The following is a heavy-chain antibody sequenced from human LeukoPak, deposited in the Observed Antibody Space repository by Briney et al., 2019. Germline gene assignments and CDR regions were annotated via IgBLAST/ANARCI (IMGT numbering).Heavy chain of an antibody. CDR1: GGSVNSGSYY. CDR2: IYYSGST. CDR3: ARGPLDSGYTYFDY. D-gene: IGHD5-12*01. V-gene: IGHV4-61*01. J-gene: IGHJ4*02. Sequence: SETLSLTCTVSGGSVNSGSYYWNWIRQPPGKGLEWIGYIYYSGSTNYNPSLKSRVTISVDTSKNQFSLKLSSVTAADTAVYYCARGPLDSGYTYFDYWGQGTLVSVAS.